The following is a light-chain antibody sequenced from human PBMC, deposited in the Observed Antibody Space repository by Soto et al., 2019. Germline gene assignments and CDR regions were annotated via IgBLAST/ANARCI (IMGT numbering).Light chain of an antibody. J-gene: IGLJ3*02. CDR3: CSYAGSSTWV. CDR1: SSDVGGYDL. CDR2: EGN. Sequence: QSALTQPASVSASPGQSITISCTGTSSDVGGYDLVSWYQQRPGKAPKLMIYEGNKRPSGVSNRFSGSKSGNTVSLTISGLQAEDEADYYCCSYAGSSTWVFGGGTKLTVL. V-gene: IGLV2-23*01.